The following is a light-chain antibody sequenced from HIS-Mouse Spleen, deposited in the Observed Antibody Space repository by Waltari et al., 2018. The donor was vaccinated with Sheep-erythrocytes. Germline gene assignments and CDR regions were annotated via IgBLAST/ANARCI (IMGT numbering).Light chain of an antibody. CDR1: QGISSW. J-gene: IGKJ4*01. CDR3: QQYDNLLT. V-gene: IGKV1-12*01. CDR2: AAS. Sequence: DPVSITCRASQGISSWLAWYQQKPGKAPKLLIYAASSLQSGVPSRFSGSGSGTDFTFTISSLQPEDIATYYCQQYDNLLTFGGGTKVEIK.